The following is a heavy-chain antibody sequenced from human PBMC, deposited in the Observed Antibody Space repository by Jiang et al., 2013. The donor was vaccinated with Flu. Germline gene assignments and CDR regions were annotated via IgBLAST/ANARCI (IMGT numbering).Heavy chain of an antibody. D-gene: IGHD5-18*01. CDR2: IYYSGST. J-gene: IGHJ4*02. CDR1: GGSISSSSYY. V-gene: IGHV4-39*01. CDR3: AGYSYGYSGVDY. Sequence: GSGLVKPSETLSLTCTVSGGSISSSSYYWGWIRQPPGKGLEWIGSIYYSGSTYYNPSLKSRVTISVDTSKNQFSLKLSSVTAADTAVYYCAGYSYGYSGVDYWGQGTLVTVSS.